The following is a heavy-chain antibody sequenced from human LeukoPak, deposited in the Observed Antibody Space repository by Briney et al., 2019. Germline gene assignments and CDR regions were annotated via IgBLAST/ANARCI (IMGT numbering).Heavy chain of an antibody. Sequence: RGSLRLSCAASGFTFSSYAMSWVRQAPGKGLEWVSAISGSGGSTYYADSVKGRFTISRDNSKNTLYLQMNSLRAEDTAVYYCAKKTYNYPIKGNFDYWGQGTLVTVSS. CDR3: AKKTYNYPIKGNFDY. J-gene: IGHJ4*02. V-gene: IGHV3-23*01. CDR2: ISGSGGST. D-gene: IGHD1-20*01. CDR1: GFTFSSYA.